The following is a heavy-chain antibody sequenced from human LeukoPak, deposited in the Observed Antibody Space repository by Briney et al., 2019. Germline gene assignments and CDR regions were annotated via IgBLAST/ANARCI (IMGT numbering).Heavy chain of an antibody. CDR1: GFTVSSNY. D-gene: IGHD6-19*01. CDR2: IYSGGDT. V-gene: IGHV3-53*04. J-gene: IGHJ4*02. CDR3: ARVNSNGWSRGFDY. Sequence: GGSLRLSCAASGFTVSSNYMSWVRQAPGKGLEWVSVIYSGGDTYYADSVEGRFTISRNNSKNTLFLQMNSLRAEDTAVYYCARVNSNGWSRGFDYWGQGTLVTVSS.